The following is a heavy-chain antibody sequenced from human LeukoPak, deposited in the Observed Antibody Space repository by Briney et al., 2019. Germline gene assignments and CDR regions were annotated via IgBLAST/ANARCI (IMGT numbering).Heavy chain of an antibody. CDR3: ARRDDYGGNSLDY. J-gene: IGHJ4*02. CDR2: IWYDGKNK. CDR1: GFTFSSYG. V-gene: IGHV3-33*01. Sequence: GGSLRLSCAASGFTFSSYGMHWVRQAPGKGLEWVSVIWYDGKNKYYADSVKGRFTISRENSKNTLYLQMNSLRAEDTAVYYCARRDDYGGNSLDYWGQGTLVTVSS. D-gene: IGHD4-23*01.